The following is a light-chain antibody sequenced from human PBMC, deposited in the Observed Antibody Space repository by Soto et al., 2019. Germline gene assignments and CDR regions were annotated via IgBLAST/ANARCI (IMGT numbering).Light chain of an antibody. CDR1: QSVSTF. J-gene: IGKJ4*01. CDR2: DAS. V-gene: IGKV3-11*01. Sequence: IVLTQSPATLSLSPGERATLSCRASQSVSTFLAWYQQRPGQAPRLLISDASNRATGIPARFSGSGSGTDFTLTISSLEPEDFAVYYCQQRYSWPLTFGGGTKVEI. CDR3: QQRYSWPLT.